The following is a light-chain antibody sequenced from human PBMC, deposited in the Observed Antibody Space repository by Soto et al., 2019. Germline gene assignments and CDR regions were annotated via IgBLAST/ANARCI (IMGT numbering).Light chain of an antibody. Sequence: IQMTQSPSTLSASVGDRVTITCRASQSISPWLAWYQQKPGKAPKVLIYKTSTLQSGVPSRFSGSGSGTEFTLTISSLQPDDFAIYYCQQYKTYSRTFGQGPKVEI. CDR3: QQYKTYSRT. J-gene: IGKJ1*01. CDR1: QSISPW. V-gene: IGKV1-5*03. CDR2: KTS.